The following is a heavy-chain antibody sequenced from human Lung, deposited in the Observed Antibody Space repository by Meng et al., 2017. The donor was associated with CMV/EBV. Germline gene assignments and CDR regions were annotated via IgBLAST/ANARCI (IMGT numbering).Heavy chain of an antibody. J-gene: IGHJ4*01. CDR1: GGSISSYY. V-gene: IGHV4-59*01. CDR3: ARDNPNSGIDY. D-gene: IGHD1-26*01. Sequence: SETLSLTCTVSGGSISSYYWSWIRQPPGKGLEWIGYIYYSGSTNYNPSLKSRVTISVDTSKNQFSLKLSSVTAADTAVYYCARDNPNSGIDYWGHGTLVTVSS. CDR2: IYYSGST.